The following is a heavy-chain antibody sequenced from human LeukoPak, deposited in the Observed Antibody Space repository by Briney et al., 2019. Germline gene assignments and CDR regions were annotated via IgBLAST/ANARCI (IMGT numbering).Heavy chain of an antibody. CDR2: IYYSGST. D-gene: IGHD3-10*01. CDR3: ARDVSGKGVLDSIWFGELLYTGGEHYFDY. CDR1: GGSISSSSYY. J-gene: IGHJ4*02. Sequence: PSETLSLTCTVSGGSISSSSYYWGWIRQPPGKGLEWIGSIYYSGSTYYNPSLKSRVTISVDTSKNQFSLKLSSVTAADTAVYYCARDVSGKGVLDSIWFGELLYTGGEHYFDYWGQGTLVTVSS. V-gene: IGHV4-39*07.